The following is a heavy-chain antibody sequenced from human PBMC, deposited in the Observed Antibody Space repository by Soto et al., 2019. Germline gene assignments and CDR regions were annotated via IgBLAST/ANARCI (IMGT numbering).Heavy chain of an antibody. CDR3: ARVRDSSSFLGYYYYYMDV. J-gene: IGHJ6*03. D-gene: IGHD6-6*01. CDR2: ISAYNGNT. Sequence: GASVKVSCKASGYTFTSYGISWVRQAPGQGLEWMGWISAYNGNTNYAQKLQGRVTMTIDTSTSTAYMELRSLRSDDTAVYYCARVRDSSSFLGYYYYYMDVWGKGTTVTVSS. V-gene: IGHV1-18*01. CDR1: GYTFTSYG.